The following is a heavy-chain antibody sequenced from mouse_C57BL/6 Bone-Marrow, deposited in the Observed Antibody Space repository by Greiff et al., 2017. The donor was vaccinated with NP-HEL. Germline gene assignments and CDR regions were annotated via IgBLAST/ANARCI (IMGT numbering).Heavy chain of an antibody. Sequence: QVHVKQPGAELVRPGSSVKLSCKASGYTFTSYWMHWVKQRPIQGLEWIGNIDPSDSETHYNQKFKDKATLTVDKSSSTAYMQLSSLTSEDSAVYYCARSDDGYSLGYWGQGTTLTVSS. CDR3: ARSDDGYSLGY. CDR1: GYTFTSYW. CDR2: IDPSDSET. J-gene: IGHJ2*01. D-gene: IGHD2-3*01. V-gene: IGHV1-52*01.